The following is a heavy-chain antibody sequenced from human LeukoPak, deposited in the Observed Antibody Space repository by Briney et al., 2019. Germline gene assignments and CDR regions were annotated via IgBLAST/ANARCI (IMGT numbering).Heavy chain of an antibody. CDR1: GFTFDDYA. V-gene: IGHV3-9*03. D-gene: IGHD3-3*01. Sequence: PGRSLRLSCAASGFTFDDYAMHWVRQAPGKGLEWVSGISWSSGSIGYADSVKGRFTISRDNAKNSLYLQMNSLRAEDMALYYCAKGPVRFLEWSMAGAFDIWGQGTMVTVSS. J-gene: IGHJ3*02. CDR2: ISWSSGSI. CDR3: AKGPVRFLEWSMAGAFDI.